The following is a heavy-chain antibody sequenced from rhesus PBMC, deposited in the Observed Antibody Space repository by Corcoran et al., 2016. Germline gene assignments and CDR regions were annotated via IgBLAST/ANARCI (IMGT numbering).Heavy chain of an antibody. D-gene: IGHD3-9*01. V-gene: IGHV4-106*01. CDR2: LYGCGGGT. J-gene: IGHJ4*01. CDR1: GGSISDDYY. Sequence: QVQLQESGPGLVKPSETLSLTCAVSGGSISDDYYWSCSRPPPGKGLEWIGLLYGCGGGTNYNPSLKNRVTISIDTSKNQFSLKLSSVTAADTAVYYCARAHYWARANDYWGQGVLVTVSS. CDR3: ARAHYWARANDY.